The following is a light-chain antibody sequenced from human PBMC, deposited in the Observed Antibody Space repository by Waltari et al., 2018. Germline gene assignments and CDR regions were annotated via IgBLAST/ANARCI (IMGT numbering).Light chain of an antibody. V-gene: IGLV10-54*04. CDR1: SNNVGNEG. CDR3: SAWDFSLSGWG. CDR2: RSN. Sequence: QAGLTQPPSVSKGLGQTATLTCTGNSNNVGNEGAAWLQQHQGHPPKLLFYRSNDRPSWVSEGFPTSRSGHTASLTITGLQADDEADYCCSAWDFSLSGWGFGGGTKVTVL. J-gene: IGLJ3*02.